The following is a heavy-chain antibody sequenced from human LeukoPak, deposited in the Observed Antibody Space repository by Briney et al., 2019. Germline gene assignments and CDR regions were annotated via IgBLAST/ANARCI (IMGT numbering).Heavy chain of an antibody. CDR3: ARGGGNAFDI. CDR1: GYTFSSSE. D-gene: IGHD3-16*01. V-gene: IGHV3-48*03. CDR2: ISSSDSTI. Sequence: GGSLRLSCAASGYTFSSSEMNWVRQAPGKGLEWLSYISSSDSTIYYADSVKGRFTISRDNAKNSLYLQMNSLRAEDTAVYYCARGGGNAFDIWGQGTMVTVSS. J-gene: IGHJ3*02.